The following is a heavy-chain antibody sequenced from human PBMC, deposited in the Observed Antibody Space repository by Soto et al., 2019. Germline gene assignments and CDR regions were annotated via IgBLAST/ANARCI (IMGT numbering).Heavy chain of an antibody. V-gene: IGHV4-39*01. D-gene: IGHD6-6*01. CDR1: GGSVSSCCNY. CDR2: IHNSGRT. J-gene: IGHJ4*02. CDR3: ARGLSSPSATGI. Sequence: QPQLQESGPGLVKPSETLSLTCTVSGGSVSSCCNYWGWVRQPPGKGLEWIGSIHNSGRTSYNPPLRSRVTISVDTPKNQFSLTLTSVTAADTAVYYCARGLSSPSATGIWGQGILVTVSS.